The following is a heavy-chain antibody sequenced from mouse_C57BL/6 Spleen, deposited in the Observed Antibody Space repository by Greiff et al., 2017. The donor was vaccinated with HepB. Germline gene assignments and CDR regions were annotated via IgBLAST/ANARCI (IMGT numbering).Heavy chain of an antibody. Sequence: QVQLQQSGAELVRPGTSVKMSCKASGYTFTNYWIGWAKQRPGHGLEWIGDIYPGGGYANYNEKFKGKATLTADKSSSTAYMQFSSLTSEDSAIYYCARKDYDGHYDYWGQGTTLTVSS. CDR1: GYTFTNYW. D-gene: IGHD2-3*01. J-gene: IGHJ2*01. V-gene: IGHV1-63*01. CDR3: ARKDYDGHYDY. CDR2: IYPGGGYA.